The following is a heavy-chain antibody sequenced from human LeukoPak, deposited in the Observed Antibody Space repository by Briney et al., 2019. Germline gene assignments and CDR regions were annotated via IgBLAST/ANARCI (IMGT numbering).Heavy chain of an antibody. V-gene: IGHV4-59*01. CDR1: GGSISNYY. CDR2: IYYSGSS. CDR3: ARHIAARLASGYYYYMDV. J-gene: IGHJ6*03. D-gene: IGHD6-6*01. Sequence: PSETLSLTCTVSGGSISNYYWSWIRQSPGKGLEYIGHIYYSGSSSYNPSHKSRVTISVDTSKNQFSLRLSSVTAADTAVYYCARHIAARLASGYYYYMDVWGKGTTVTVSS.